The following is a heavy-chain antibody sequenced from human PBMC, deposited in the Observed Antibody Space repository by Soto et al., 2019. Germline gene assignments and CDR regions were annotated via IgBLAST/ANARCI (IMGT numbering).Heavy chain of an antibody. CDR1: GYTFTNYG. J-gene: IGHJ4*02. Sequence: QVQLVQSGAEVKKPGASVKVSCKASGYTFTNYGISWVRQAPGQGLEWMGWISAYNGNTKYAQKLQGRVTMTTDTPTSTAYMELRRLRSDDTAVYSCARDSPPVDYWGQGTLVTVSS. CDR3: ARDSPPVDY. V-gene: IGHV1-18*01. CDR2: ISAYNGNT.